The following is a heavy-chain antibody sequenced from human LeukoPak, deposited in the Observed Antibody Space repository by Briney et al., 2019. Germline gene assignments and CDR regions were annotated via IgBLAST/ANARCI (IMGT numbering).Heavy chain of an antibody. CDR2: IIPIFGTA. V-gene: IGHV1-69*13. Sequence: GASVKVSCKASGYTFTSYGISWVRQAPGQGLEWMGGIIPIFGTANYAQKFQGRVTITADESTSTAYMELSSLRSEDTAVYYCARGVPWRGSGSYPSFDYWGQGTLVTVSS. CDR1: GYTFTSYG. D-gene: IGHD3-10*01. J-gene: IGHJ4*02. CDR3: ARGVPWRGSGSYPSFDY.